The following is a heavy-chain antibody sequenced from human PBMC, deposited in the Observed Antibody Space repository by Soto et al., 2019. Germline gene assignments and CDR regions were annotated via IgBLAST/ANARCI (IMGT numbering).Heavy chain of an antibody. J-gene: IGHJ4*02. V-gene: IGHV4-39*02. CDR1: GGSISISSYY. CDR2: IYYSGST. D-gene: IGHD3-3*01. Sequence: TSETLSLTCTVSGGSISISSYYWGWIRLPPGKGLEWIGSIYYSGSTYYNPSLKSRVTISVDTSKNQFPLKLSSVTAADTAVYYCARVPPALYYDFWSGPMWYFDYWGQGTLVTVSS. CDR3: ARVPPALYYDFWSGPMWYFDY.